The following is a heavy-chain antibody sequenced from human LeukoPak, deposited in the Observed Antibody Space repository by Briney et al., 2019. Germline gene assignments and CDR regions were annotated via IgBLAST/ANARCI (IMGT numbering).Heavy chain of an antibody. D-gene: IGHD1-26*01. J-gene: IGHJ4*02. CDR1: GFTFSSYA. Sequence: GGSLRLSCAASGFTFSSYAMSWVRQAPGKGLEWVSGISWNSGSIGYADSVKGRFTISRDNAKNSLYLQMNSLRAEDTALYYCAKDQLRYSGSYYTRADYWGQGTLVTVSS. CDR3: AKDQLRYSGSYYTRADY. V-gene: IGHV3-9*01. CDR2: ISWNSGSI.